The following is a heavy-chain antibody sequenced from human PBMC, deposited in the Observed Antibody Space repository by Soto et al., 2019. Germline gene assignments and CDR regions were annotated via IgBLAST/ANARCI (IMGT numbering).Heavy chain of an antibody. CDR3: ARSAGYSSSCYPGPYGMDV. CDR2: ISAYNGNT. CDR1: RYTLTGYA. V-gene: IGHV1-18*01. Sequence: SCKASRYTLTGYATTSVRQAAAQGTEWMGWISAYNGNTNYAQKLQGRVTMTTDTSTSTAYMELRSLRSDDTAVYYCARSAGYSSSCYPGPYGMDVWGQGTTVTVCS. J-gene: IGHJ6*02. D-gene: IGHD6-13*01.